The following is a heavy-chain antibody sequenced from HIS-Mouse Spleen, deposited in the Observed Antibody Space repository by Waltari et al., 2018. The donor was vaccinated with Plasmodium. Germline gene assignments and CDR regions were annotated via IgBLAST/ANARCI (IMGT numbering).Heavy chain of an antibody. Sequence: EVQLVESGGGWVPPGGALSLPGAASGFTFSSYWVSWVRQAPGKGLEWVANIKQDGSEKYYVDSVKGRFTISRDNAKNSLYLQMNSLRAEDTAVYYCASSWYWYFDLWGRGTLVTVSS. CDR2: IKQDGSEK. J-gene: IGHJ2*01. CDR1: GFTFSSYW. CDR3: ASSWYWYFDL. V-gene: IGHV3-7*01. D-gene: IGHD6-13*01.